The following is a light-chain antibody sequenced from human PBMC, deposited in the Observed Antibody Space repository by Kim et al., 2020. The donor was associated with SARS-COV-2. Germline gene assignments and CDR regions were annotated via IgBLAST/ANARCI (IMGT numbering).Light chain of an antibody. CDR2: DVS. CDR1: SSDVGGYNY. V-gene: IGLV2-14*01. Sequence: QSALTQPASVSGSPGQSITISCTGTSSDVGGYNYVSWYQQHPGKAPKLMIYDVSKRPSGVSNRFSGSKSGNTASLTISGLQAEDEADYYCSSYTRNTFWVFGGGTQLTVL. J-gene: IGLJ3*02. CDR3: SSYTRNTFWV.